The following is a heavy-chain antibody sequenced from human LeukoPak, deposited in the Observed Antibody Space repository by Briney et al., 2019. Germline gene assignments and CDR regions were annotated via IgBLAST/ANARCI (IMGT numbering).Heavy chain of an antibody. D-gene: IGHD5-18*01. V-gene: IGHV3-23*01. CDR2: ISGSGGST. CDR1: GFTFSSFD. J-gene: IGHJ4*02. Sequence: GGSLRLSCEASGFTFSSFDIHWVRQAPGKGLEWVSAISGSGGSTYYADSVKGRFTISRDNSKNTLYLQMNSLRAEDTAVYYSAKDHGYGQQGYWGQGTLVTVSS. CDR3: AKDHGYGQQGY.